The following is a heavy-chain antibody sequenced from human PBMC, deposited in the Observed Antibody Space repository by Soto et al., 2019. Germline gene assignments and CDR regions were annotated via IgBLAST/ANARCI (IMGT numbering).Heavy chain of an antibody. CDR1: GYSFTSYW. J-gene: IGHJ3*02. Sequence: PGESLKISCKGSGYSFTSYWIGWVRQMPGKGLEWMGIIYPGDSDTRYSPSFQGQVTISADKSISTAYLQWSSLKASDTAMYYWARRECPEAAEIDIWGRGTMVTVSS. CDR2: IYPGDSDT. D-gene: IGHD6-25*01. CDR3: ARRECPEAAEIDI. V-gene: IGHV5-51*01.